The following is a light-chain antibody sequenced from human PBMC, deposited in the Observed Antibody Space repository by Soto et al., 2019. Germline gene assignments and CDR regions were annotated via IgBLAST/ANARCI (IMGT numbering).Light chain of an antibody. CDR1: SSDVGGYNY. CDR2: DVS. CDR3: CSYAGSYTVV. V-gene: IGLV2-11*01. J-gene: IGLJ2*01. Sequence: QSALTQPRSVSGSPGQSVPISCTGTSSDVGGYNYVSWYQQHPGKAPKLMIYDVSKRPSGVPDRFSGSKSGNTASLTISGLQAGDEADYYCCSYAGSYTVVFGGGTKLTVL.